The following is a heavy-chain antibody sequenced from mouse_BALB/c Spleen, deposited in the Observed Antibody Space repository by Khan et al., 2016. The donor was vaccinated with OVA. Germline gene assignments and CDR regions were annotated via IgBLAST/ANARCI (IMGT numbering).Heavy chain of an antibody. CDR2: INTYTGEP. CDR1: GYIFTNYG. Sequence: QIQLVQSGPELKKPGETVKISCKASGYIFTNYGMNWVKQAPGQGLKWMGWINTYTGEPTYADDFRGRFAFSLETSASTAYLQINNLKNEATATYFCTREAFYYGRGKNAWFDYWGQGTLVTVSA. CDR3: TREAFYYGRGKNAWFDY. D-gene: IGHD1-1*01. V-gene: IGHV9-3-1*01. J-gene: IGHJ3*01.